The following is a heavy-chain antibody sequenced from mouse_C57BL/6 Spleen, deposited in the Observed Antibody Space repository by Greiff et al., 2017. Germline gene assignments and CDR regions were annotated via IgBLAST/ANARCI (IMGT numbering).Heavy chain of an antibody. V-gene: IGHV1-53*01. CDR3: ARGGVYYGNLYWYFDV. CDR2: INPSNGGT. CDR1: GYTFTSYW. J-gene: IGHJ1*03. Sequence: VQLQQSGTELVKPGASVKLSCKASGYTFTSYWMHRVKQRPGQGLEWIGNINPSNGGTNYNEKFKSKATLTVDKSSSTAYMQLSSLTSEDSAVYYCARGGVYYGNLYWYFDVWGTGTTVTVSS. D-gene: IGHD2-1*01.